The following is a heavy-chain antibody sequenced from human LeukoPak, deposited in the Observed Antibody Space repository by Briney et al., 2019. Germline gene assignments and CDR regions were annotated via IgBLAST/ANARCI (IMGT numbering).Heavy chain of an antibody. CDR2: IIPIFDTT. CDR3: VRDYDISGPQKNFFDF. Sequence: SVKVSCKASGGTLIRYAISWVRQAPGQGLEWMGRIIPIFDTTNYAQKFQGRVTISADKSTSTAYMELSSLISGDTAVYYCVRDYDISGPQKNFFDFWGQGTLVTVSS. V-gene: IGHV1-69*06. J-gene: IGHJ4*02. D-gene: IGHD3-22*01. CDR1: GGTLIRYA.